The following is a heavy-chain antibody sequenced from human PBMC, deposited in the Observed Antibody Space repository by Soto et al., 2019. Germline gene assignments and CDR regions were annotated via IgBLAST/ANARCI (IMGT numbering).Heavy chain of an antibody. CDR1: RFTFGSYW. CDR3: ARAFGIAARGGELF. V-gene: IGHV3-74*01. J-gene: IGHJ4*02. D-gene: IGHD6-6*01. Sequence: GGSLRLSCTAPRFTFGSYWMHWVRQAPGKGLVWVSDINVDGTETWYADSVKGRFTISRDNDKKTLYLHMTGLRVDDTGVYYCARAFGIAARGGELFWGQGTLVTVSS. CDR2: INVDGTET.